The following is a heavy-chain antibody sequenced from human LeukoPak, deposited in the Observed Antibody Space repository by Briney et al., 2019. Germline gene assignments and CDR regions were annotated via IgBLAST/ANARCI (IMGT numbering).Heavy chain of an antibody. J-gene: IGHJ4*02. CDR3: ARVDTAMAFDY. CDR2: ISYDGSNK. V-gene: IGHV3-30*04. Sequence: GGSLRLPCAASGFTFSSYAMHWVRQAPGKGLEWVAVISYDGSNKYYADSVKGRFTISRDNSKNTLYLQMNSLRAEDTAVYYCARVDTAMAFDYWGQGTLVTVSS. D-gene: IGHD5-18*01. CDR1: GFTFSSYA.